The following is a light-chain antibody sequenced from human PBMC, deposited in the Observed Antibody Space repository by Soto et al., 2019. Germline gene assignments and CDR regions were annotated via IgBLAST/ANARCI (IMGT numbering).Light chain of an antibody. V-gene: IGKV1-9*01. CDR3: QQLNSYLRT. CDR1: QGISSY. J-gene: IGKJ3*01. CDR2: AAS. Sequence: DIQLTQSPSFLSASVGDRVTITCRASQGISSYLAWYQQKPGKAPKLLIYAASTLQSGVPSRFSGSGSGTEFTLTISCLQPEDFATYYCQQLNSYLRTFGPGTKVDIK.